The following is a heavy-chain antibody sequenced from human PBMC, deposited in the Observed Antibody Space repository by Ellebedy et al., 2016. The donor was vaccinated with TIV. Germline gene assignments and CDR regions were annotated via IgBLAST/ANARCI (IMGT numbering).Heavy chain of an antibody. CDR3: AKINIFGGAYYGMDV. CDR1: GFTFSSYA. D-gene: IGHD3-3*02. CDR2: ISGSGGST. J-gene: IGHJ6*02. Sequence: GGSLRLSXATSGFTFSSYAMSWVRQAPGKGLEWVSAISGSGGSTYYADSVKGRFTISRDNSKNTLYLQMNSLRAEDTAVYYCAKINIFGGAYYGMDVWGQGTTVTVSS. V-gene: IGHV3-23*01.